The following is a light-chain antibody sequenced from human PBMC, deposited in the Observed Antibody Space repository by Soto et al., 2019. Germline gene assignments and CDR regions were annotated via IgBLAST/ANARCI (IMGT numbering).Light chain of an antibody. CDR2: GAS. Sequence: EIVLTQSPGTLSLSPGERATLSCRASQSVSSSYLAWYQQKPGQAPRLLIYGASSRATGIPDRFSGSGSGTDFSLTISRLEPEDFGVYYCQQYGSSPCTFGQGTKLEIK. J-gene: IGKJ2*02. CDR1: QSVSSSY. V-gene: IGKV3-20*01. CDR3: QQYGSSPCT.